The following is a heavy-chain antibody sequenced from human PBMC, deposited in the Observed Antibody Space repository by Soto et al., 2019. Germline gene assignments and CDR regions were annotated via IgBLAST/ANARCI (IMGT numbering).Heavy chain of an antibody. CDR2: SIPMFGTT. D-gene: IGHD3-10*01. Sequence: QVQLVQSGAEVKKPGSSVKVSCKASGGTFRSHAINWVRQAPGQGLEWMGGSIPMFGTTNYAQKLQGRVTITADESTSTAYMELSSLRSEDTAVYYCAREFNDMVRGLNWFDPWGQGTLVTVSS. V-gene: IGHV1-69*01. CDR3: AREFNDMVRGLNWFDP. J-gene: IGHJ5*02. CDR1: GGTFRSHA.